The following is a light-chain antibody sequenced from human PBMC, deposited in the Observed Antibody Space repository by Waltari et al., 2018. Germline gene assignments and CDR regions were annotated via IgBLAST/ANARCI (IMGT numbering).Light chain of an antibody. Sequence: IVLTQSPGTLSLCPGARAALSCRASQSVNTYLAWYQQKPGQAPRLLIYGAYTRAAGIPDRFSGSGSGTDFSLTISRLEAEDFAVYYCQHHVRLPATFGQGTKVEIK. V-gene: IGKV3-20*01. CDR1: QSVNTY. J-gene: IGKJ1*01. CDR2: GAY. CDR3: QHHVRLPAT.